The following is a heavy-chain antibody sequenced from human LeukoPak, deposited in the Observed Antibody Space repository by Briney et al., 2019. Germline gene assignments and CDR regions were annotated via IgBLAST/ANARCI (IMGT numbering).Heavy chain of an antibody. V-gene: IGHV1-69*04. J-gene: IGHJ4*02. CDR3: ARPDHYGSGSSDY. CDR2: IIPILGIA. CDR1: GYTFTSYG. D-gene: IGHD3-10*01. Sequence: GASVKVSCKASGYTFTSYGVSWVRQAPGQGLEWMGRIIPILGIANYAQKFQGRVTITADKSTSTAYMELSSLRSEDTAVYYCARPDHYGSGSSDYWGQGTLVTVSS.